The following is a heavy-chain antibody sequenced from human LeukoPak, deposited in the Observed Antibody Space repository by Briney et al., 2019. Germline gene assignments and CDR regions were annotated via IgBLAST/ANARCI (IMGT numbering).Heavy chain of an antibody. V-gene: IGHV4-39*07. CDR3: ARDRNNYYGSGSYSNWFDP. D-gene: IGHD3-10*01. CDR1: GGSISSSSYY. J-gene: IGHJ5*02. Sequence: SETLSLTCTVSGGSISSSSYYWGWIRQPPGKGLEWIGEINHSGSTNYNPSLKSRVTISVDTSKNQFSLKLSSVTAADTAVYYCARDRNNYYGSGSYSNWFDPWGQGTLVTVSS. CDR2: INHSGST.